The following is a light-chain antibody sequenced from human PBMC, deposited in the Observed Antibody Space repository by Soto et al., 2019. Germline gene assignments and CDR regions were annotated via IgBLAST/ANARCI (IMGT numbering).Light chain of an antibody. CDR1: TSNIGSNP. Sequence: VLTQPPSVSGTPGQTVTISCSGSTSNIGSNPVNWYQQLPGTAPRLLISTNNQRPSGVPDRFSGSRSGTSASQAISGLQSEDEADYYCAAWDDRLNGPSYVFGTGTKVTVL. CDR3: AAWDDRLNGPSYV. J-gene: IGLJ1*01. CDR2: TNN. V-gene: IGLV1-44*01.